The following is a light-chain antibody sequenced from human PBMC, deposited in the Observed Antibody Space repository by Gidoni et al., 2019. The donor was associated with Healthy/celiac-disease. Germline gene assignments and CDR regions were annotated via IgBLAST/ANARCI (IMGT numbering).Light chain of an antibody. CDR1: QSVSSY. CDR3: QQRSNWPLT. V-gene: IGKV3-11*01. J-gene: IGKJ4*01. Sequence: EIVLTQSPATLSLSPGERATLPCRASQSVSSYLAWYQQKPGQAPRLLIYDASNWATGIPARFSGSGSGTDFTLTISSLEPEDFAVYYCQQRSNWPLTFGGXTKVEIK. CDR2: DAS.